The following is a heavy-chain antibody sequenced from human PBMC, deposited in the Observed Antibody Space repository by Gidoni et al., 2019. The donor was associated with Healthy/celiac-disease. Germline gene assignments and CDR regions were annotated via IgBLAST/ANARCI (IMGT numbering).Heavy chain of an antibody. D-gene: IGHD5-18*01. CDR1: GFTFSSYS. V-gene: IGHV3-21*01. CDR2: ISSSSSYI. Sequence: EVQLVESGGGLVKPGGSLRLSCAASGFTFSSYSMNWVRQAPGKGLEWVSSISSSSSYIYYADSVKGRFTISRDNAKNSLYLQMNSLRAEDTAVYYCARAAVGSYGYYFDYWGQGTLVTVSS. CDR3: ARAAVGSYGYYFDY. J-gene: IGHJ4*02.